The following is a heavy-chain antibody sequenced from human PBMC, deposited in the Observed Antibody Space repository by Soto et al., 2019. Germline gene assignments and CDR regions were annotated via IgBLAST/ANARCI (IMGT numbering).Heavy chain of an antibody. CDR2: ILADYKT. CDR1: GFTFSDYT. D-gene: IGHD6-13*01. Sequence: PGGSLRLSCAASGFTFSDYTMSWVRQAPGKVLESISTILADYKTYYTDSVRGRFTISRDNSKNTLYLEMNSLRAEDTAVYYCARDLVFAAAGLIPVSAISSYTGMYVCGQGNTVTVSS. J-gene: IGHJ6*02. V-gene: IGHV3-23*01. CDR3: ARDLVFAAAGLIPVSAISSYTGMYV.